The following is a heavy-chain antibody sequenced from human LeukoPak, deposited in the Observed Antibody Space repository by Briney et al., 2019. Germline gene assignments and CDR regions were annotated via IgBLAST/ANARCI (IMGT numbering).Heavy chain of an antibody. CDR1: GLTFTDAW. V-gene: IGHV3-15*01. J-gene: IGHJ4*02. D-gene: IGHD5-24*01. Sequence: PGGSLRLSCAVSGLTFTDAWVSWVRQAPGKGLEWVARITASGTETYAAPVKARFTASRDDSKTTVYLQMKSLTTDDTAVYYCTTAPTRTWLPYFGYWGQGTVVTVSS. CDR3: TTAPTRTWLPYFGY. CDR2: ITASGTE.